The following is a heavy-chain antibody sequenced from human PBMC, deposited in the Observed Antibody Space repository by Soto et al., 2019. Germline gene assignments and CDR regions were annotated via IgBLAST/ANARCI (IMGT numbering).Heavy chain of an antibody. J-gene: IGHJ4*02. D-gene: IGHD3-3*01. CDR2: IWYDGSNK. V-gene: IGHV3-33*01. CDR1: GYTFSSYG. Sequence: QVQLMESGGGVVQPGRSLRLSCAASGYTFSSYGMHWVRQAPGKGLEWVAVIWYDGSNKYYADSAKGRFTISRDNSKNTLYLQMNSLRAEDTAVYYCARDHFAIFGVVIIDYWGQGTLVTVSS. CDR3: ARDHFAIFGVVIIDY.